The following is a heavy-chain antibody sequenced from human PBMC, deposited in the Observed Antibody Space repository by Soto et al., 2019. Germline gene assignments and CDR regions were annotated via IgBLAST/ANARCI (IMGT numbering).Heavy chain of an antibody. V-gene: IGHV3-33*01. CDR1: GFTFSSYG. CDR2: IWYDGSYK. D-gene: IGHD3-9*01. J-gene: IGHJ2*01. CDR3: ARGPQILTGYIHWYFDL. Sequence: QVQLVESGGGVVQPGRSLRLSCAASGFTFSSYGMHWVRQAPGKGLEWVAVIWYDGSYKYYADSVKGRFTISRDNSKNALYLNINGLSAEDTAVYYCARGPQILTGYIHWYFDLWGRGTLVSVSS.